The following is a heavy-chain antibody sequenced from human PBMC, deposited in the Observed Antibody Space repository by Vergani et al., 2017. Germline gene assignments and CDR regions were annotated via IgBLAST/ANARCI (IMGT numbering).Heavy chain of an antibody. D-gene: IGHD2-2*01. CDR3: ARGHSXSSTSCYVFDAFDI. J-gene: IGHJ3*02. CDR2: IYYSGST. Sequence: QVQLQESGPGLVKPSETLTLTCTVSNDSVSNPFYYWGWIRQTPGKGLEWIGSIYYSGSTYYNPSLKSRVTISVDTSKNQFSLKLSSVTAADTAVYYCARGHSXSSTSCYVFDAFDIWGQGTMVTVSS. V-gene: IGHV4-39*07. CDR1: NDSVSNPFYY.